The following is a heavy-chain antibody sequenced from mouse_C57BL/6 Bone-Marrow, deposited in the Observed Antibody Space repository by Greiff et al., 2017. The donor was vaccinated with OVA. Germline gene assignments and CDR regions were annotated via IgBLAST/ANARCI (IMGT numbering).Heavy chain of an antibody. D-gene: IGHD1-2*01. CDR2: ISYDGSN. Sequence: ESGPGLVKPSPSLSLTCSVTGYSITSGYYWNWIRQFPGNKLEWMGYISYDGSNNYNPSLKNRISITRDTSKNQFFLKLNSVTTEDTATYYCARGGLRRRWFAYWGQGTLVTVSA. CDR1: GYSITSGYY. CDR3: ARGGLRRRWFAY. J-gene: IGHJ3*01. V-gene: IGHV3-6*01.